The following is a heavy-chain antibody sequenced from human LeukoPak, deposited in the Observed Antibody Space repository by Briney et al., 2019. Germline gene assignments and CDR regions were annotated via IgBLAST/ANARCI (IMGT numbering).Heavy chain of an antibody. Sequence: GESLKISCKGSGYSFTSYWIGWVCQMPGKGLEWMGIIYPGDSDTRYSPSFQGQVTISADKSISTAYLQWSSLKASDTAMYYCARQPVRYSSSWANWFDPWGQGTLVTVSS. J-gene: IGHJ5*02. D-gene: IGHD6-13*01. CDR3: ARQPVRYSSSWANWFDP. CDR1: GYSFTSYW. CDR2: IYPGDSDT. V-gene: IGHV5-51*01.